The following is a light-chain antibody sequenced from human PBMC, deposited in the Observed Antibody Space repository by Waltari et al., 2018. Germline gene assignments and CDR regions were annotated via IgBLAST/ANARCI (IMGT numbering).Light chain of an antibody. V-gene: IGKV3-20*01. Sequence: EIVLTQSPGTLSLSPGERATLSCTASDSMTNTYLAWYQQKHGQSLTPLIFGASSRPTGIPDRFSGSGSGTEFTLTISSLEPVDVAVYYCQQYGRSPYTFGQGTRLEI. CDR1: DSMTNTY. CDR2: GAS. CDR3: QQYGRSPYT. J-gene: IGKJ2*01.